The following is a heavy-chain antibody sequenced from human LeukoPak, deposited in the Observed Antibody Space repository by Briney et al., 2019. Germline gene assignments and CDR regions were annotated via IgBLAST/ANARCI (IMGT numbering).Heavy chain of an antibody. D-gene: IGHD3-16*01. CDR3: ARASVLLSADY. CDR1: GGSISTYY. J-gene: IGHJ4*02. Sequence: SETLSLTCTVSGGSISTYYWTWIRQPPGKGLEWIGYIYYSGSTNYNPSLKSRVTISVDTSKNQFSLKLSSVTAADTAVYYCARASVLLSADYWGQGTLVTVSS. CDR2: IYYSGST. V-gene: IGHV4-59*01.